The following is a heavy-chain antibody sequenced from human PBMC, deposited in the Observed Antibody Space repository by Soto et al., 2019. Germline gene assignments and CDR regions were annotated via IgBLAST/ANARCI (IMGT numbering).Heavy chain of an antibody. CDR1: GYTFFTYG. J-gene: IGHJ2*01. V-gene: IGHV1-18*01. Sequence: QVQLVQSGAEVKKPGASVKVSCKASGYTFFTYGITWVRQAPGQGLEWMGWISVYNGNTEYAQKLQGRVTMTTDTSTSTVYMELRRLTSDGTAVYYCARGDGLWYFDFWGRGTLVTVSS. CDR3: ARGDGLWYFDF. CDR2: ISVYNGNT.